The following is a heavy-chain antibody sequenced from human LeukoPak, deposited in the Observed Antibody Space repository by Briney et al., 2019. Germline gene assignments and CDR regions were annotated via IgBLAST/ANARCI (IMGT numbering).Heavy chain of an antibody. D-gene: IGHD6-6*01. CDR3: ARGVIAAAHYYYGMDV. Sequence: SETLSLTCAVYGGSFSGYYWSWIRQPPGKGLEWNGEINHSGSTNYNPSLKSRVTISVDTSKNQFSLKLSSVTAADTAVYYCARGVIAAAHYYYGMDVWGQGTTVTVSS. CDR2: INHSGST. J-gene: IGHJ6*02. V-gene: IGHV4-34*01. CDR1: GGSFSGYY.